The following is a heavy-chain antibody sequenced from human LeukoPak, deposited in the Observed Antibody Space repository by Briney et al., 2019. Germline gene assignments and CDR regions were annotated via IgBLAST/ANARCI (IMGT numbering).Heavy chain of an antibody. Sequence: PSETLSLTCTVSGGSISSGDYYWNWLRQPPGKGLEWIVYIYYSGSTYYNPSLKGRATISVDTSKNQFSLKLSSVTAADTAVYYCARGVKGRISMIRGVITALDCWGQGTLVTVSS. D-gene: IGHD3-10*01. CDR2: IYYSGST. CDR1: GGSISSGDYY. J-gene: IGHJ4*02. CDR3: ARGVKGRISMIRGVITALDC. V-gene: IGHV4-30-4*01.